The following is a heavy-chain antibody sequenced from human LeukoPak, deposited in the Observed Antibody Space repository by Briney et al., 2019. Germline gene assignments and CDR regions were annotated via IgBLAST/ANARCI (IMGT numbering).Heavy chain of an antibody. CDR1: GGSFRGYS. V-gene: IGHV4-34*01. CDR3: ARGVDYYGV. Sequence: SETLSLTCAVYGGSFRGYSWNWIRQPPVKGLEWIGEINHSGGTNYNPSLKSRVTISVDTSKKQLSLKLSSVTAADTAVYYCARGVDYYGVWGQGTLVTVSS. CDR2: INHSGGT. D-gene: IGHD3-10*01. J-gene: IGHJ4*02.